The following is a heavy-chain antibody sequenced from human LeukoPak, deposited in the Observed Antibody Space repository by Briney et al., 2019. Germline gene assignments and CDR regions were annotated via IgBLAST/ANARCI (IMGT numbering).Heavy chain of an antibody. J-gene: IGHJ5*02. CDR3: ARGPPEYCSGGSCYSGRNWIDP. V-gene: IGHV1-2*02. Sequence: ALVKVSCKASGYIFTGYYINWVRQAPGQGLEWMGWINPDGGADYAQKFQGRVTMTRDTSISTAYMALSRLRSDDTAVYYCARGPPEYCSGGSCYSGRNWIDPWGQGTLVTVSS. CDR2: INPDGGA. D-gene: IGHD2-15*01. CDR1: GYIFTGYY.